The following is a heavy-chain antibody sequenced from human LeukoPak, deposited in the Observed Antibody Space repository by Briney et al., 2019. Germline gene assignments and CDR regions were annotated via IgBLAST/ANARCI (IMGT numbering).Heavy chain of an antibody. D-gene: IGHD3-10*01. CDR1: GGSISSSNW. CDR3: ARGIRAMVRGVIIYYYYYGMDV. Sequence: PSETLSLACAVSGGSISSSNWWSWVRQPPGKGLEWIGEIYHSGSTNYNPSLKSRVTISVDKSKNQFSLKLSSVTAADTAVYYCARGIRAMVRGVIIYYYYYGMDVWGQGTTVTVSS. CDR2: IYHSGST. J-gene: IGHJ6*02. V-gene: IGHV4-4*02.